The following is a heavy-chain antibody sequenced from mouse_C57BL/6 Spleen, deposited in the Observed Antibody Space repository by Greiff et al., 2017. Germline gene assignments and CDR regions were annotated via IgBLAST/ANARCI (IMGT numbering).Heavy chain of an antibody. D-gene: IGHD1-1*01. CDR1: GYTFTDYY. CDR3: ARGGDIRPFLFAY. CDR2: INPNNGGT. J-gene: IGHJ3*01. V-gene: IGHV1-26*01. Sequence: EVQLQQSGPELVKPGASVKISCKASGYTFTDYYMNWVKQSHGKSLEWIGDINPNNGGTSYNQKLKGKATLTVDKSSSTAYMELRSLTSEDSAVYYCARGGDIRPFLFAYWGQGTLVTVSA.